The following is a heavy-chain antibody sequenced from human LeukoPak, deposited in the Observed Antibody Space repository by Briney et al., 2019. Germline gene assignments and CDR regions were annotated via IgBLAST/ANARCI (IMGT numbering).Heavy chain of an antibody. Sequence: ASVKVSCKVSGYTLTELSMHWVRQAPGKGFEWMGGFDPEDGETIYAQKLQGRVTMTEDTSTDTAYMELSSLRSEDTAVYYCATRVAGTHYFDYWGQGTLVTVSS. J-gene: IGHJ4*02. CDR3: ATRVAGTHYFDY. V-gene: IGHV1-24*01. CDR1: GYTLTELS. CDR2: FDPEDGET. D-gene: IGHD6-19*01.